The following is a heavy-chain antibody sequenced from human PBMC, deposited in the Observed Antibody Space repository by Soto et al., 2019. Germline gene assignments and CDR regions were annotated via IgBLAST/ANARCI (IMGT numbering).Heavy chain of an antibody. J-gene: IGHJ6*02. CDR3: ARVTLIAAAGTSSFYGMDV. D-gene: IGHD6-13*01. V-gene: IGHV1-2*02. CDR2: INPNSGGT. Sequence: ASVKFSCKASGYTFTGYYMHWVRQAPGQGLEWMGWINPNSGGTNYAQKFQGRVTMTRDTSISTAYMELSRLRSDDTAVYYCARVTLIAAAGTSSFYGMDVWGQGTTVTVSS. CDR1: GYTFTGYY.